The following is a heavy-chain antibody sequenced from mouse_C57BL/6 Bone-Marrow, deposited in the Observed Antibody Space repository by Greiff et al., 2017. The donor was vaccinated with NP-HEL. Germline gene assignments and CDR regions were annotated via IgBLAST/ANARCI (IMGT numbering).Heavy chain of an antibody. CDR1: GYTFTSYG. Sequence: VQLQESGAELARPGASVKLSCKASGYTFTSYGISWVKQRTGQGLEWIGEIYPRSGNTYYNEKFKGKATLTADKSSSTAYMELRSLTSEDSAVYFCARKTHWYFDVWGTGTTVTVSS. V-gene: IGHV1-81*01. J-gene: IGHJ1*03. CDR3: ARKTHWYFDV. CDR2: IYPRSGNT.